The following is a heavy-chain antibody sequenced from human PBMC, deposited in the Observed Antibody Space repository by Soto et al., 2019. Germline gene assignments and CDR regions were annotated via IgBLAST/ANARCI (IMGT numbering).Heavy chain of an antibody. J-gene: IGHJ4*02. D-gene: IGHD2-15*01. V-gene: IGHV3-23*01. CDR2: IIGVGTDT. Sequence: EVQLLESGGGLAQPWGSLRLSCAASGFSFSNYAMNWVRLAPGKRLEWVSSIIGVGTDTYYADSVRGRFTISRDNSRDTLLLQMNSLRGDDTAIYFCAKGSAGRCIGARCYPFDHWVQGTLVTVSS. CDR3: AKGSAGRCIGARCYPFDH. CDR1: GFSFSNYA.